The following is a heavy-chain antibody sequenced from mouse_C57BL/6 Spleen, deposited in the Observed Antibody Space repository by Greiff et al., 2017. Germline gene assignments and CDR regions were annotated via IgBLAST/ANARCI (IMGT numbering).Heavy chain of an antibody. Sequence: EVQLQQSGTVLARPGASVKMSCKTSGYTFTSYWMHWVKQRPGQGLEWIGAIYPGNSDTSYNQKFKGKAKLTAVTSASTAYMELSSLTTEDSAVXYCTRYYDSGPWFAYWGQGTLVTVSA. J-gene: IGHJ3*01. CDR3: TRYYDSGPWFAY. D-gene: IGHD2-4*01. CDR2: IYPGNSDT. V-gene: IGHV1-5*01. CDR1: GYTFTSYW.